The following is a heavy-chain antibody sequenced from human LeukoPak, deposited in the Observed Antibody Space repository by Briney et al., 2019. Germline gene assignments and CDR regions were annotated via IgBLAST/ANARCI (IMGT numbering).Heavy chain of an antibody. D-gene: IGHD3-22*01. J-gene: IGHJ5*01. CDR1: GLTFYNYG. Sequence: AGSLTLTCAVSGLTFYNYGLTWIRQAPGKGLEWVSSISGRGGNTYYADSVKGRFTISRDDSKNTLFLQMNSLRAEDTAVYYCATGYTDSARSPLASWG. CDR3: ATGYTDSARSPLAS. CDR2: ISGRGGNT. V-gene: IGHV3-23*01.